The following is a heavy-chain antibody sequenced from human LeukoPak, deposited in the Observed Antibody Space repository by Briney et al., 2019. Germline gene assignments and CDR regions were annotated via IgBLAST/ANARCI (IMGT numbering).Heavy chain of an antibody. V-gene: IGHV4-34*01. CDR2: INHSGST. CDR1: GGSFSGYY. J-gene: IGHJ6*02. CDR3: ARGPDPGKVEAAIYHYYGMDV. Sequence: SETLSLTCAVYGGSFSGYYWSWIRQPPGKGLEWIGEINHSGSTNYNPSLKSRVTISVDTSKNQFSLKLSSVTAADTAVYYCARGPDPGKVEAAIYHYYGMDVWGQGTTVTVSS. D-gene: IGHD2-15*01.